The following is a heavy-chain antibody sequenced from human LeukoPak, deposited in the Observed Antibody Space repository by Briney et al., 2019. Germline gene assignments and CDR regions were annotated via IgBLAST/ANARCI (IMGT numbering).Heavy chain of an antibody. CDR1: GFTFSSYG. D-gene: IGHD5-18*01. Sequence: GGSLRLSCAASGFTFSSYGMHWVRHVPGKGLVWVSRISSDESRTNYADSVKGRFTISRDNAKNTLYLHMNSLRAEDTAVYYCAKFRGYSYGPIGYWGQGTLVTVSS. CDR3: AKFRGYSYGPIGY. CDR2: ISSDESRT. J-gene: IGHJ4*02. V-gene: IGHV3-74*01.